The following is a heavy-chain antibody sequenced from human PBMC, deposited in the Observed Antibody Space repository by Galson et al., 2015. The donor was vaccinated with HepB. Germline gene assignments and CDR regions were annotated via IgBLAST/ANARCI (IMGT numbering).Heavy chain of an antibody. CDR1: GGTFSSYA. CDR2: IIPIFGTA. J-gene: IGHJ6*02. CDR3: ARGGYSEYYYYGMDV. D-gene: IGHD4-23*01. Sequence: SVKVSCKASGGTFSSYAISWVRQAPGQGLEWMGGIIPIFGTANYAQKFQGRVTITADESTSTAYMGLSSLRSEDTAVYYCARGGYSEYYYYGMDVWGQGTTVTVSS. V-gene: IGHV1-69*13.